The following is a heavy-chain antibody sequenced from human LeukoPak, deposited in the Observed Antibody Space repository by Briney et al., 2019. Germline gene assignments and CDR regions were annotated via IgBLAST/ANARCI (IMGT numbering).Heavy chain of an antibody. V-gene: IGHV3-74*03. CDR2: INFDGSII. CDR3: ARLRYYAVDV. CDR1: GFTFTDYW. J-gene: IGHJ6*02. Sequence: GGSLRLSCAASGFTFTDYWMHWVRQVPGKGLVWVSRINFDGSIITYADSVKGRFTISRDNAKKTLYLQMNSLRAEDTAVYFCARLRYYAVDVWGQGTTVIVSS.